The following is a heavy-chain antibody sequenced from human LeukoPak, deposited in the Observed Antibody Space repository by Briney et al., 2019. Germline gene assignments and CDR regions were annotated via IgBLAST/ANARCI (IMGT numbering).Heavy chain of an antibody. J-gene: IGHJ5*02. D-gene: IGHD2-21*01. CDR2: IRIGGGGT. CDR1: VFALSIYA. Sequence: GGSLRLSCAASVFALSIYAMLCVRHAPAEGLEWVSRIRIGGGGTYYADSVKGRLTISRDNSENTVHLQMNNLRVEDTARYFWAGFMVLSQCWCNWFDPWGQGTLVTVSS. V-gene: IGHV3-23*01. CDR3: AGFMVLSQCWCNWFDP.